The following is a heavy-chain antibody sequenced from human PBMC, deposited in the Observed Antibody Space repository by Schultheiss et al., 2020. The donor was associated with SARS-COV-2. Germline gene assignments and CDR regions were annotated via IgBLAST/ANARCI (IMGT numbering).Heavy chain of an antibody. CDR3: AREYGDDDPGGYYYGMDV. D-gene: IGHD4-17*01. CDR1: GFTFSSYG. J-gene: IGHJ6*02. V-gene: IGHV3-30*03. Sequence: GESLKISCAASGFTFSSYGMHWVRQAPGKGLEWVAVISYDGSNKYYADSVKGRFTISRDNSKNTLYLQMNSLRAEDTAVYYCAREYGDDDPGGYYYGMDVWGQGTTVTVSS. CDR2: ISYDGSNK.